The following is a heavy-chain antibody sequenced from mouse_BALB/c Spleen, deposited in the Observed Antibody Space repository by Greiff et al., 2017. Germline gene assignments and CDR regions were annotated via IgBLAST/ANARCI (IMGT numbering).Heavy chain of an antibody. D-gene: IGHD2-4*01. V-gene: IGHV5-6-4*01. J-gene: IGHJ2*01. CDR2: ISSGGSYT. CDR3: TRDGKNLYYDYDGNFDY. CDR1: GFTFSSYT. Sequence: EVHLVESGGGLVKPGGSLKLSCAASGFTFSSYTMSWVRQTPEKRLEWVATISSGGSYTYYPDSVKGRFTISRDNAKNTLYLQMSSLKSEDTAMYYCTRDGKNLYYDYDGNFDYWGQGTTLTVSS.